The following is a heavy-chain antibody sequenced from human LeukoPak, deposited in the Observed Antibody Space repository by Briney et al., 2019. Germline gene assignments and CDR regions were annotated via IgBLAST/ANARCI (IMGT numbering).Heavy chain of an antibody. CDR2: INPSGDST. V-gene: IGHV1-46*01. CDR3: ARSNTMIVVVTPHYPQI. J-gene: IGHJ4*02. Sequence: GASVTVSFKASGYTFTSYYMHWVRQAPGQGLEWMGIINPSGDSTTYAQKFQGSVTMTRDTSTSTVYMELSSLRSEDTAVYYCARSNTMIVVVTPHYPQIWGQGTLVTVSS. CDR1: GYTFTSYY. D-gene: IGHD3-22*01.